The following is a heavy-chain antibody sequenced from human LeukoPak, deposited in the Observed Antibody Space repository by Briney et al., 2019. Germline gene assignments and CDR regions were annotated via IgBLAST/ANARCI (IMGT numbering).Heavy chain of an antibody. CDR1: GDSINNNKW. V-gene: IGHV4-4*02. J-gene: IGHJ6*02. CDR3: TREEPEYNSGWSMDV. D-gene: IGHD6-19*01. CDR2: VYCSGST. Sequence: SETLSLTCVVSGDSINNNKWWSWVRQPPGKGLEWIGDVYCSGSTNYNPSLKSRVTMSVDKSKNQFFMKLNSVTAADTAVYYCTREEPEYNSGWSMDVWGQGTTVTVSS.